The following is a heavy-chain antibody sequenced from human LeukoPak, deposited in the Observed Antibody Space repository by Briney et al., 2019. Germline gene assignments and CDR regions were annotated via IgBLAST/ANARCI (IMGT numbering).Heavy chain of an antibody. D-gene: IGHD2-15*01. V-gene: IGHV3-23*01. CDR2: ISGSGGST. Sequence: GGSLRLSCVASGFTFSTYGMSWVRQAPGKGLEWVSAISGSGGSTYYADSVKGRFTISRDNAKDSLYLQMNSLRAEDTALYFCAKDVVGEYCSGGTCYSGLATPTFEYWGRGTLVTVSS. CDR1: GFTFSTYG. CDR3: AKDVVGEYCSGGTCYSGLATPTFEY. J-gene: IGHJ4*02.